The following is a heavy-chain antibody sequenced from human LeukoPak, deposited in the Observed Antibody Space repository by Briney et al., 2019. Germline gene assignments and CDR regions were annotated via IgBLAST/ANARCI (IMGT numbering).Heavy chain of an antibody. V-gene: IGHV1-46*01. Sequence: ASVKVSCRTSGYTFSNYYMHWVRQAPGQGLEWMGMINPSGGSTTYARKFQGRVTMARDMSTSTVYMELKTLTSEDTAVYHCARGGAQSKPLGGYDILTGYLTYWGQGALVTVSS. J-gene: IGHJ4*02. CDR3: ARGGAQSKPLGGYDILTGYLTY. CDR1: GYTFSNYY. CDR2: INPSGGST. D-gene: IGHD3-9*01.